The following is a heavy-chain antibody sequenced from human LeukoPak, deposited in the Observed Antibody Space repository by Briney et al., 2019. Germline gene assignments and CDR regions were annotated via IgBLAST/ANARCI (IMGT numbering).Heavy chain of an antibody. CDR3: ARDYGSGSYYSPFDY. Sequence: SETLSLTCTVSGGSISSYYWSWIRQPAGKGLEWIGRIYTSGSTNYNPSLKSRVTMSVDTSKNQFSLKLSSVTAADTAVYYCARDYGSGSYYSPFDYWGQGTRVTVSS. V-gene: IGHV4-4*07. D-gene: IGHD3-10*01. CDR1: GGSISSYY. CDR2: IYTSGST. J-gene: IGHJ4*02.